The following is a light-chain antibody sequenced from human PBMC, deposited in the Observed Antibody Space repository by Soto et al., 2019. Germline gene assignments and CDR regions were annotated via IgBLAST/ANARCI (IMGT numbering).Light chain of an antibody. J-gene: IGKJ5*01. CDR1: QSILTF. CDR3: QQSYSTPIT. CDR2: AAS. V-gene: IGKV1-39*01. Sequence: DIPITQSPPSLSASVGDRVTITCRASQSILTFLNWYQQKPGKAPKVLIFAASSLPSGVPSRFSGSGSGTDFTLTISSLQPEDFASYYCQQSYSTPITFGQGTRLEIK.